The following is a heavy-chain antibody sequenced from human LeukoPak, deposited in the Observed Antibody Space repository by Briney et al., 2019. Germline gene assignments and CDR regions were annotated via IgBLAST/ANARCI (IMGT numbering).Heavy chain of an antibody. J-gene: IGHJ4*02. CDR1: GASISSYY. Sequence: PSETLSLTCTVSGASISSYYWSRIRQPPGKGLEWIGSIYYSGSTYYNPSLKSRVTISVDTSKNQFSLKLSSVTAADTAVYYCARLYDSSGYLDYWGQGTLVTVSS. CDR2: IYYSGST. V-gene: IGHV4-39*01. CDR3: ARLYDSSGYLDY. D-gene: IGHD3-22*01.